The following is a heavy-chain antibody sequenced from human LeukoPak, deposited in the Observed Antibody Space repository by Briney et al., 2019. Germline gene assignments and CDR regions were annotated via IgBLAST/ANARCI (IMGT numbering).Heavy chain of an antibody. J-gene: IGHJ4*02. CDR3: ARRSVRGVIRY. CDR1: GESFSGYY. Sequence: SETLSLTCAVYGESFSGYYWSWIRQPPGKGLEWIGEIYHSGSTNYNPSLKSRVTISVDTSKNQFSLKLTSVTAADMAVYYCARRSVRGVIRYWGQGTLVSVSS. V-gene: IGHV4-34*01. D-gene: IGHD3-10*01. CDR2: IYHSGST.